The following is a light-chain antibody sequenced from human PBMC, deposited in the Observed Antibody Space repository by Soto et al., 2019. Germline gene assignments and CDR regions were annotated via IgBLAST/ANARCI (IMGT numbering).Light chain of an antibody. Sequence: DIQMTQSPSTLSASVGDRVTITCRASQSISSWLAWYQQKPGKAPKLLIYKASSLESGVPSRFSGSGSGTEFTLTISSLQPDDFATFYCQQYNSYSPGFTFGPGTKVDFK. CDR3: QQYNSYSPGFT. CDR2: KAS. J-gene: IGKJ3*01. CDR1: QSISSW. V-gene: IGKV1-5*03.